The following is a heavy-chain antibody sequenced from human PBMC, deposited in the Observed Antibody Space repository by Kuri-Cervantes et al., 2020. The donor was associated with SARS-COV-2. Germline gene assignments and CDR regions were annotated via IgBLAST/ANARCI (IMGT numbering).Heavy chain of an antibody. Sequence: LSLTCATSGFTFSDYYMTWIRQAPGKGLEWVSYISNSGSYTNYADSVKGRFTISRDNAKNSLYLQMSSLRGDDTAVYYCARGQQQLPWNFDYWGQGILVTVSS. CDR2: ISNSGSYT. J-gene: IGHJ4*02. D-gene: IGHD6-13*01. CDR3: ARGQQQLPWNFDY. CDR1: GFTFSDYY. V-gene: IGHV3-11*06.